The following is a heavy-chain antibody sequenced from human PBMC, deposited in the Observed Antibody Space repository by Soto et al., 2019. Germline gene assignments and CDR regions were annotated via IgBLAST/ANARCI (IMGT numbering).Heavy chain of an antibody. D-gene: IGHD6-13*01. CDR1: GFTFSNYA. CDR3: AKLPTDSAAGTWFDP. Sequence: QPGGSLRLSCAASGFTFSNYAMSWVRQAPGKGLEWVSGISGSGGSTYYADSVKGRFTISRDNSKNTLYLQMNSLRAEDTAVYYCAKLPTDSAAGTWFDPWGQGTLVTVSS. V-gene: IGHV3-23*01. J-gene: IGHJ5*02. CDR2: ISGSGGST.